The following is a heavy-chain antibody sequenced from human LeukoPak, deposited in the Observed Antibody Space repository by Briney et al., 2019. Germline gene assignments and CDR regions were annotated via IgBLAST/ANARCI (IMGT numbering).Heavy chain of an antibody. V-gene: IGHV4-4*02. CDR2: IYHSGST. CDR3: AREEMAIAARPYYYYMDV. CDR1: GGSISSSNW. Sequence: SGTLSLTCAVSGGSISSSNWWSWVRQPPGKGLEWIGEIYHSGSTNYNPSLKSRVTISVDTSKNQFSLKLSSVTAADTAVYYCAREEMAIAARPYYYYMDVWGKGTTVTVSS. D-gene: IGHD6-6*01. J-gene: IGHJ6*03.